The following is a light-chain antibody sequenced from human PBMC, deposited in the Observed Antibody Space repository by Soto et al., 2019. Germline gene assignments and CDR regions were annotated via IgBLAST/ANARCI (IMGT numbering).Light chain of an antibody. J-gene: IGKJ1*01. Sequence: EVVMTQSPATQSVSPGERATLSCRASQSVGNYLAWYQQKPGQAPRLLIYVASTRATGIPARFSGSGSGTEFTLTINSLQSEDFAVYYCQQYNDWPPRWTFGQGTKVDI. CDR1: QSVGNY. V-gene: IGKV3-15*01. CDR2: VAS. CDR3: QQYNDWPPRWT.